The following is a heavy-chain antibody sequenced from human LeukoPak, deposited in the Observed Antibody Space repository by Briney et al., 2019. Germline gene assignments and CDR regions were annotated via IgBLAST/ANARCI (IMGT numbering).Heavy chain of an antibody. CDR2: IWYDGSKK. Sequence: GGSLRLSCAASGFIFSNYGMHWVRQAPGKGLEWVAVIWYDGSKKYYADSVEGRFTISRDDSKNTLYLQMNSLRAEDTAVYYCARVYSSGWADFDYWGQGTLVTVSS. D-gene: IGHD6-19*01. V-gene: IGHV3-33*01. CDR1: GFIFSNYG. J-gene: IGHJ4*02. CDR3: ARVYSSGWADFDY.